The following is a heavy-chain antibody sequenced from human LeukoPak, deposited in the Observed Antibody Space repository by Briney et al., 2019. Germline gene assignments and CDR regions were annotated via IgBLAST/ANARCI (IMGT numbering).Heavy chain of an antibody. CDR2: ISYDGSNK. CDR1: GFTFSSYG. CDR3: AKSPLWFGELLPSYFDY. V-gene: IGHV3-30*18. D-gene: IGHD3-10*01. Sequence: GGSLRLSCAASGFTFSSYGMHWVRQAPGKGLEWVAVISYDGSNKYYADSVKGRFTISRDNSKNTLYLQMNSLRAEDTAVYYCAKSPLWFGELLPSYFDYWGQGTLVTVSS. J-gene: IGHJ4*02.